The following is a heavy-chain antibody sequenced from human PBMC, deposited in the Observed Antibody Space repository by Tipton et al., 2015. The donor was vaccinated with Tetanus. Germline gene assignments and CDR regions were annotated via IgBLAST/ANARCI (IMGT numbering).Heavy chain of an antibody. Sequence: QLVQSGAEVKKPGESLRISCKASGYEFISYWIAWVRQMPGKDLEWMGVIYPADSDIRNSPSFQGQVTMSVDKSTSTAYLQWRSLKASDSAMYYCARHSGGSEIGYYDDMDVWGQGTTVTVSS. CDR3: ARHSGGSEIGYYDDMDV. D-gene: IGHD3-10*01. CDR1: GYEFISYW. CDR2: IYPADSDI. J-gene: IGHJ6*02. V-gene: IGHV5-51*01.